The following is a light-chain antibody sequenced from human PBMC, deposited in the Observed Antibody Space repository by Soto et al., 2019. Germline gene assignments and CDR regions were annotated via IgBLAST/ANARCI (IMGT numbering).Light chain of an antibody. CDR2: LNSNGSH. V-gene: IGLV4-69*01. Sequence: QPVLTQSPSASASLGASVKLTCTLSSGHSNYAIAWHQQQPEKGPRCLMKLNSNGSHSKGDGIPDRFSGSSSGAERYLTISSLQSDDEADYYCQTWGTGPWVFGGGTKVTVL. CDR1: SGHSNYA. J-gene: IGLJ3*02. CDR3: QTWGTGPWV.